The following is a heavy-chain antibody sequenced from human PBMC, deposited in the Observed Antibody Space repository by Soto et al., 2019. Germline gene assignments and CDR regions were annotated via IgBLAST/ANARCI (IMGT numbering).Heavy chain of an antibody. Sequence: SETLSLTCTVSGGYISSYYWSWIRQPPGKGLEWIGYIYYSGSTNYNPSLKSRVTISVDTSKNQFSLKLSSVTAADTAVYYCARRYGTVFDFWGQGTLVTVSS. CDR1: GGYISSYY. J-gene: IGHJ4*02. CDR2: IYYSGST. D-gene: IGHD6-13*01. CDR3: ARRYGTVFDF. V-gene: IGHV4-59*01.